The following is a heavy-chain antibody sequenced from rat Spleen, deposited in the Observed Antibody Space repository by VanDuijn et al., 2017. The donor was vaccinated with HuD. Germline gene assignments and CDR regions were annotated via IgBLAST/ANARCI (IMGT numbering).Heavy chain of an antibody. V-gene: IGHV5-25*01. CDR3: ARRDYSRGYIMDA. D-gene: IGHD1-8*01. CDR2: ISSGGDNT. J-gene: IGHJ4*01. CDR1: GFTFSDYY. Sequence: EVQLVESGGGLVQPGRSVKVSCTASGFTFSDYYMAWVRQAPKKGLDWVASISSGGDNTYYRDSVKGRFTISRDNAKSTLYLQMNRMRSEDTALYYCARRDYSRGYIMDAWGQGASVTVSS.